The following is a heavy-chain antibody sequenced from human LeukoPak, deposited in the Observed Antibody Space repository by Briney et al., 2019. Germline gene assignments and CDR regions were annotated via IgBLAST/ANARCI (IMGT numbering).Heavy chain of an antibody. Sequence: GGSLRLSCAASGFTFDDYAMHWVRQAPGKGLEWVSLISGDGGSTYYADSVKGRFTISRDNSKNSLYLQMNSLRAEDTAVYYCARGDYDSSGYYEVWGQGTLVTVSS. CDR3: ARGDYDSSGYYEV. V-gene: IGHV3-43*02. CDR2: ISGDGGST. CDR1: GFTFDDYA. J-gene: IGHJ4*02. D-gene: IGHD3-22*01.